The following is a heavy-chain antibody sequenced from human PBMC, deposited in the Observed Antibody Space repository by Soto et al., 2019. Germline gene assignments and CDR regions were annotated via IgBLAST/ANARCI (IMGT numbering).Heavy chain of an antibody. D-gene: IGHD3-9*01. Sequence: ASVKVSCKASGYTFTGYYMHWVRQAPGQGLEWMGWINPNSGGTNYAQKFQGWVTMTRDTSISTAYMELSRLRSDDMAVYYCAREDDILTGCYDYWGQGTLVTVSS. V-gene: IGHV1-2*04. CDR1: GYTFTGYY. CDR2: INPNSGGT. CDR3: AREDDILTGCYDY. J-gene: IGHJ4*02.